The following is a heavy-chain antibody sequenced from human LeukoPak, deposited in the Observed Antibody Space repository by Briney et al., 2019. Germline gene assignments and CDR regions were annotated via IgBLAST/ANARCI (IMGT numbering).Heavy chain of an antibody. Sequence: RASVKVSCKASGYTFTDYYILWVRQAPGQGLEWMGVIHPRGGGTTYAQKFQGRVTMTRDTSTSTVYMELSSLRSEDTAVYYCARHYYDSSGYSDDYWGRGTLVTVSS. CDR1: GYTFTDYY. V-gene: IGHV1-46*01. CDR3: ARHYYDSSGYSDDY. D-gene: IGHD3-22*01. J-gene: IGHJ4*02. CDR2: IHPRGGGT.